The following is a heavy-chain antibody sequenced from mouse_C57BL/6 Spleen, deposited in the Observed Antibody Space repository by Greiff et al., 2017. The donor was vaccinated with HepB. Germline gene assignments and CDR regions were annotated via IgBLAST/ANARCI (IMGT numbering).Heavy chain of an antibody. V-gene: IGHV10-3*01. D-gene: IGHD3-3*01. J-gene: IGHJ3*01. Sequence: GGGLVPPKGSLKLSCAASGFTFNTYAMHWVRQAPGKGLEWVARIRSKSSNYATYYADSVKDRFTISRDDSQSMLYLQMNNLKTEDTAMSYCVREGRRGAWFAYWGQGTLVTVSA. CDR2: IRSKSSNYAT. CDR3: VREGRRGAWFAY. CDR1: GFTFNTYA.